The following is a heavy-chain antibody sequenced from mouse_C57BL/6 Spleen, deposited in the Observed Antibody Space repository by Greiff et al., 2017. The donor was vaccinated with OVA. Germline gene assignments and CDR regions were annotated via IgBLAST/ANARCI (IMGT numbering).Heavy chain of an antibody. CDR2: IYPGDGDT. CDR1: GYAFSSSW. J-gene: IGHJ2*01. V-gene: IGHV1-82*01. CDR3: EKEDGYSYYFDY. D-gene: IGHD2-3*01. Sequence: VQLQESGPELVQPGASVKISCKASGYAFSSSWMNWVQQRPGKGLEWIGRIYPGDGDTNYNGKFKGKATLTADKSTSTDYMQLSSLTSEDSAVYFCEKEDGYSYYFDYWGQGTTLTV.